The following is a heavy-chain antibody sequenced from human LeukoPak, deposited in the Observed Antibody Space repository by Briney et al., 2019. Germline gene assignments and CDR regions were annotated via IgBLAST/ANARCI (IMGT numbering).Heavy chain of an antibody. CDR1: GYSISSDYY. CDR3: ARTLDILIGYDY. V-gene: IGHV4-38-2*02. Sequence: PSETLSLTCTVSGYSISSDYYWGWIRQHPGKGLEGIGSIYHSGTTYYNPSLKSRVNISVDTSKNQFSLKLSSVTAADTAVYYCARTLDILIGYDYWGQGTPVTVSS. D-gene: IGHD3-9*01. CDR2: IYHSGTT. J-gene: IGHJ4*02.